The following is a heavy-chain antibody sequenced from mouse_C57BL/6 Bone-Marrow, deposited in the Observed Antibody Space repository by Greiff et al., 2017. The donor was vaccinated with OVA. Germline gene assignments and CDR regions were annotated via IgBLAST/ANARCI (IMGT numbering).Heavy chain of an antibody. CDR3: AIEARVTTGGEFDY. J-gene: IGHJ2*01. D-gene: IGHD2-2*01. V-gene: IGHV1-74*01. Sequence: QVQLQQPGAELVKPGASVKVSCKASGYTFTSYWMHWVKQRPGQGLEWIGSIHPSDSDTNYNQKFKGKATLTVDKSSSTAYMQLSSLTSEDSAVYYCAIEARVTTGGEFDYWGQGTTLTVSS. CDR2: IHPSDSDT. CDR1: GYTFTSYW.